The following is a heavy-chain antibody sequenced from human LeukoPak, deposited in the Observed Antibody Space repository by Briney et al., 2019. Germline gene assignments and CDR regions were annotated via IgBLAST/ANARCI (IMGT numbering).Heavy chain of an antibody. CDR1: GYTFTSYA. V-gene: IGHV1-3*01. D-gene: IGHD3-10*01. J-gene: IGHJ4*02. Sequence: ASVKVSCKASGYTFTSYAMHWVRQAPGQRLEWMGWINAGNGNTKYSQKFQGRVTITRDTSASTAYMELSSLRSEDTAVYYCARASSLGSGSYYPLNYWGQGTLVTVSS. CDR2: INAGNGNT. CDR3: ARASSLGSGSYYPLNY.